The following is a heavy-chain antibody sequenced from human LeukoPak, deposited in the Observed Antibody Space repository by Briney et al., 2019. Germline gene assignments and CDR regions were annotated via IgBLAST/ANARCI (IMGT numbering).Heavy chain of an antibody. V-gene: IGHV1-3*01. CDR3: ARGVGYCSGTSCYAEASVFDY. CDR2: INAGSGNT. J-gene: IGHJ4*02. CDR1: GYTFTNYA. Sequence: ASVNVSCKASGYTFTNYAMHWVRQAPGQRLEWMGWINAGSGNTKYSQKFQGRDTITRDTSASTAYMELSSLRSVDTAVYYCARGVGYCSGTSCYAEASVFDYWGQGILVTVSS. D-gene: IGHD2-2*01.